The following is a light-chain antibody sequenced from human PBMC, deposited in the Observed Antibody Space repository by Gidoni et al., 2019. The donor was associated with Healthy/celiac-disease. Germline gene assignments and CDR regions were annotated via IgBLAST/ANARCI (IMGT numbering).Light chain of an antibody. CDR2: DAS. V-gene: IGKV1-33*01. J-gene: IGKJ2*01. CDR3: QQYDNLPGYT. CDR1: QDISNY. Sequence: DIQMTQSPSSLSASVGDRVTITCQASQDISNYLNWYQQKPGKAPKLLIYDASNLETGVPSRFSGSGSGTDFTFTISSLQPEGIATYYCQQYDNLPGYTFGQGTKLEIK.